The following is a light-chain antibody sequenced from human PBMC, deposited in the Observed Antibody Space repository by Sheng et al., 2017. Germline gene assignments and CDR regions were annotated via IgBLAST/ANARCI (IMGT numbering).Light chain of an antibody. CDR2: DVD. Sequence: EIVLTQSPGTLSLSPGERATLSCRASQSVAKRYLSWFQQKPGQPPRLLVYDVDTSATDIPDRFSGSGYETDFTLTISKLEAEDFAVYYCHQYASSPKTFGQGTKVEIK. CDR3: HQYASSPKT. CDR1: QSVAKRY. J-gene: IGKJ1*01. V-gene: IGKV3-20*01.